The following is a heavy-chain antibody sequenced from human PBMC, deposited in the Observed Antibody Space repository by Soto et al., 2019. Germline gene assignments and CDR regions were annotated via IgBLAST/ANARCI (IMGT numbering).Heavy chain of an antibody. CDR1: GYTFTSYD. J-gene: IGHJ5*02. CDR3: ARVASNSIYSSSWFNWFDP. D-gene: IGHD6-13*01. Sequence: ASVKVSCKASGYTFTSYDINWVRQATGQGLEWMGWMNPNSGNTGYAQKFQGRVTMTRNTSISTAYMELSSLRSEDTAVYYCARVASNSIYSSSWFNWFDPWGQRTLVTVSS. CDR2: MNPNSGNT. V-gene: IGHV1-8*01.